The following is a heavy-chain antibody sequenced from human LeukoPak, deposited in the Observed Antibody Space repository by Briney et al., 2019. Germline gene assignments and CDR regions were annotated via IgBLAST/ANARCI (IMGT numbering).Heavy chain of an antibody. CDR3: AKDLIVVVPAAQGGSWFDP. J-gene: IGHJ5*02. Sequence: PGGSLRLSCAAPGFTFSSYAMHWVRQAPGKGLEWVAVISYDGSNKYYADSVKGRFTISRDNSKNTLYLQMNSLRAEDTAVYYCAKDLIVVVPAAQGGSWFDPWGQGTLVTVSS. D-gene: IGHD2-2*01. CDR2: ISYDGSNK. V-gene: IGHV3-30*04. CDR1: GFTFSSYA.